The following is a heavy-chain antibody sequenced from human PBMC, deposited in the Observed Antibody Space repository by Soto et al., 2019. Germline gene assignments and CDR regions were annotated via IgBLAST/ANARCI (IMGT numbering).Heavy chain of an antibody. J-gene: IGHJ6*02. Sequence: GKALKIYCKGCGYSFSAFVIGGGRQMPGKGLGWVGVFYPGDTDTRYSPPFQGQVTISADKSISTAYLQWSSLKASDTAMYYCARTAAAGKYYYGTDVWGQGTTVTVSS. V-gene: IGHV5-51*01. D-gene: IGHD6-13*01. CDR2: FYPGDTDT. CDR3: ARTAAAGKYYYGTDV. CDR1: GYSFSAFV.